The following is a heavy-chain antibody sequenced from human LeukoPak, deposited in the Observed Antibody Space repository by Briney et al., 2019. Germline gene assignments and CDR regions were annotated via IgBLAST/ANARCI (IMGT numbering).Heavy chain of an antibody. D-gene: IGHD6-6*01. Sequence: RGESLKISCKGSGDSLSSYWISGGRQMPGKGRGGMGRIDASDSYINYSPSFQGHVTISADQSISTDYLQRSSLKASDTAMYYCARHRAVRHIYFGMDVWGQGTTVTVSS. CDR3: ARHRAVRHIYFGMDV. CDR2: IDASDSYI. V-gene: IGHV5-10-1*01. J-gene: IGHJ6*02. CDR1: GDSLSSYW.